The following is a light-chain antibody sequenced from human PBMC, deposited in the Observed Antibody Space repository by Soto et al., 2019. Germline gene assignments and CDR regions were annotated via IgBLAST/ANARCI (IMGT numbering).Light chain of an antibody. CDR1: SFNIGKYT. CDR2: GNN. CDR3: AVWDDSLNGLV. J-gene: IGLJ2*01. V-gene: IGLV1-44*01. Sequence: QSVVTQPPSASETPGQRVTISCSGGSFNIGKYTVNWYQQLPGTAPKLLIYGNNQRPSGVPDRFSVSKSGTSASLAISGLQSEDEADYYCAVWDDSLNGLVFGGGTKLTVL.